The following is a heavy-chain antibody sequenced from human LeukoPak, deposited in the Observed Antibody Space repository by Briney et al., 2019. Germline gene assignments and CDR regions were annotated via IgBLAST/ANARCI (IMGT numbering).Heavy chain of an antibody. D-gene: IGHD3-10*01. V-gene: IGHV1-18*01. Sequence: ASVKVSCKASGYTFTSYGISWVRQAPGQGLEWMGWISAYNGNTNYAQKLQGRVTMTTDTSTSTAHMELRSLRSDDTAVYYCARFGGKRGYYYYMDVWGKGTTVTVSS. J-gene: IGHJ6*03. CDR2: ISAYNGNT. CDR1: GYTFTSYG. CDR3: ARFGGKRGYYYYMDV.